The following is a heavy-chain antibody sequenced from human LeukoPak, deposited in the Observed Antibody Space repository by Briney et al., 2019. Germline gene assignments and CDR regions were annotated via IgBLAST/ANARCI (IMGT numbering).Heavy chain of an antibody. CDR1: GYTFTAYY. Sequence: ASVKVSCKASGYTFTAYYMHWVRQAPGQGLEWMGWINPNSGDTKYAQKFQGRVTMTRDTSISTAYMDLSSLESDDTAVYYCARGSDWNDLFDYWGQGTLVTVSS. V-gene: IGHV1-2*02. D-gene: IGHD1-1*01. J-gene: IGHJ4*02. CDR2: INPNSGDT. CDR3: ARGSDWNDLFDY.